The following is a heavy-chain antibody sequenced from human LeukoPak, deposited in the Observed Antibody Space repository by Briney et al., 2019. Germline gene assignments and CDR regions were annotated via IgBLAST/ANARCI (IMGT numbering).Heavy chain of an antibody. CDR2: ISYDGSNK. CDR3: AREGGSSRSRWFDP. V-gene: IGHV3-30*03. Sequence: GGSLRLSCAGSGFTFSSYGMHWVRQAPGKGLEWVAVISYDGSNKYYADSVKGRFTISRDNSKNTLYLQMNSLRAEDTAVYYCAREGGSSRSRWFDPWGQGTLVTVSS. D-gene: IGHD1-26*01. J-gene: IGHJ5*02. CDR1: GFTFSSYG.